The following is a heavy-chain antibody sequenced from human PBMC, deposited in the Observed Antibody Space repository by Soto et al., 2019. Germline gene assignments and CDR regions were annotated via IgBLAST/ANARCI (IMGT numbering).Heavy chain of an antibody. D-gene: IGHD2-2*01. CDR3: ARTRSYAGTGAKGFDP. J-gene: IGHJ5*02. Sequence: ASVKVSCKASGYTFTGYYMHWVRQAPGQGLEWMGWINPNSGGTNYAQKFQGRVTMTRDTSISTAYMELSRLRSDDTAVYYCARTRSYAGTGAKGFDPWGQGTLVTVS. CDR1: GYTFTGYY. V-gene: IGHV1-2*02. CDR2: INPNSGGT.